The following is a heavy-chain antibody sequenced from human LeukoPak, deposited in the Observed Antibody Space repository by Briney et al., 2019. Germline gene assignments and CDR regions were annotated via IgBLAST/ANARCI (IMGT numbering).Heavy chain of an antibody. CDR3: TRDSYYYESSAETNNAFDI. CDR2: INPNSGGT. Sequence: ASVKISCKASGYTFTGYHMHWVRQAPGQGLEWMGWINPNSGGTKYVQKFQGRVTITRDTSISTAYVELSRLRSDDTAVYYCTRDSYYYESSAETNNAFDIRGQGTMVTVSS. D-gene: IGHD3-22*01. J-gene: IGHJ3*02. V-gene: IGHV1-2*02. CDR1: GYTFTGYH.